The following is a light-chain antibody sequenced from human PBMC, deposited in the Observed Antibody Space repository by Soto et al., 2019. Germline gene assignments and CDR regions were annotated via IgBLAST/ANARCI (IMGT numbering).Light chain of an antibody. Sequence: QSALTQPASVSGSPGQSITISCTGTSSDIGAYNYVSWYQQHPGKAPKVMIYEVSNRPSGVSNRFSGSKSGNTASLTISGLQAEDEADYYCSSYTTSSTVVVFGGGTKVTVL. CDR2: EVS. CDR1: SSDIGAYNY. CDR3: SSYTTSSTVVV. J-gene: IGLJ2*01. V-gene: IGLV2-14*01.